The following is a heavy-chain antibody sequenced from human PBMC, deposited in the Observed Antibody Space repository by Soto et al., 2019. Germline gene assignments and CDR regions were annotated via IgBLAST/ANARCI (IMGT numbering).Heavy chain of an antibody. CDR1: GYTLTELS. CDR3: ATVDNRLSTVTSVGH. Sequence: GASVKVSCKVSGYTLTELSMHWVRQAPGKGLEWMGGFDPEDGETIYAQKFQGRVTMTEDTSTDTAYMELSSLRSEDTAVYYCATVDNRLSTVTSVGHWGQGTLVTVSS. CDR2: FDPEDGET. J-gene: IGHJ4*02. D-gene: IGHD4-17*01. V-gene: IGHV1-24*01.